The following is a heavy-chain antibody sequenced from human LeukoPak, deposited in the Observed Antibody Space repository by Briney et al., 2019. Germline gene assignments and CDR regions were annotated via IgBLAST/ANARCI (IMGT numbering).Heavy chain of an antibody. V-gene: IGHV4-39*07. CDR1: GGSISSSSYY. J-gene: IGHJ6*03. CDR2: IYYSGST. Sequence: SQTLSLTCTVSGGSISSSSYYWGWIRQPPGKGLEWIGSIYYSGSTYYNPSLKSRVTISVDTSKNQFSLKLSSVTAADTAVYYCARVYSSSYLYYYYYMDVWGKGTTVTVSS. CDR3: ARVYSSSYLYYYYYMDV. D-gene: IGHD6-6*01.